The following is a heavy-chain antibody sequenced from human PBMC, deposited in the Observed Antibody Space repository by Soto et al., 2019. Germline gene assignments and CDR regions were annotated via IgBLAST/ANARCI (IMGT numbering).Heavy chain of an antibody. D-gene: IGHD2-15*01. CDR2: IWYDGSNK. CDR3: AREPTLGAFDY. J-gene: IGHJ4*02. Sequence: VQLVESGGGVVQPGRSLRLSCAASGFTFSSYGMHWVRQAPGKGLEWVAVIWYDGSNKYYADSVKGRFTISRDNSKNTLYLQMNSLRAEDTAVYYCAREPTLGAFDYWGQGTLVTVSS. CDR1: GFTFSSYG. V-gene: IGHV3-33*01.